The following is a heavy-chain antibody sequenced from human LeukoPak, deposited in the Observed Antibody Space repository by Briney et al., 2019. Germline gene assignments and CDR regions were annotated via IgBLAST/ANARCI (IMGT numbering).Heavy chain of an antibody. CDR3: ARNQRRLDY. CDR2: IKQDGSEK. V-gene: IGHV3-7*01. J-gene: IGHJ4*02. D-gene: IGHD1-14*01. CDR1: GFTFDNYW. Sequence: GSLRLSCAASGFTFDNYWMNWVRQAPGKGLEWVANIKQDGSEKYYVDSVKGRFTISRDNAKNSLYLQVNSLRAEDTAVYYCARNQRRLDYWGQGTLVTVSS.